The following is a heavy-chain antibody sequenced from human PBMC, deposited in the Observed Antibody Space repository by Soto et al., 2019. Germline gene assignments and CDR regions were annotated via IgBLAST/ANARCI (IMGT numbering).Heavy chain of an antibody. CDR2: IYYSGST. J-gene: IGHJ4*02. D-gene: IGHD6-6*01. V-gene: IGHV4-59*01. CDR3: ARSSSSIAAQFDY. CDR1: GGSISSYY. Sequence: SETLSLTCPVSGGSISSYYWSWIRQPPGKGLEWIGYIYYSGSTNYNPSLKSRVTISVDTSKNQFSLKLSSVTAADTAVYYCARSSSSIAAQFDYWGQGTLVTVSS.